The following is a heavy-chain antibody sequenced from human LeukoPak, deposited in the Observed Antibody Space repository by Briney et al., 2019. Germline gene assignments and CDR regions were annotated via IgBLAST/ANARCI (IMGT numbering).Heavy chain of an antibody. V-gene: IGHV4-34*01. D-gene: IGHD1-20*01. Sequence: PSETLSLTCAVYGGSFSGYYWSWIRQPPGKGLEWIGEINHSGSTNYNPSLKSRVTISIDTSKNQLSLNLSSVTAADTAVYYCARVNWTETFDIWGQGTMVTVSS. J-gene: IGHJ3*02. CDR2: INHSGST. CDR1: GGSFSGYY. CDR3: ARVNWTETFDI.